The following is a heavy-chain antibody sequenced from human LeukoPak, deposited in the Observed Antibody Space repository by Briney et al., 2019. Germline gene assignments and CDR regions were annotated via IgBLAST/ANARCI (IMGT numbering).Heavy chain of an antibody. CDR2: ISSSSSTI. J-gene: IGHJ6*03. CDR3: ARQGYMDV. CDR1: GFSVSNYY. Sequence: GGSLRLSCAGSGFSVSNYYMCWVRQAPGKGLDWVSYISSSSSTIYYAGSVKGRFTINIDNAKNSLYLQMNSLRAEDTAVYYCARQGYMDVWGKGTTVTVSS. V-gene: IGHV3-11*04.